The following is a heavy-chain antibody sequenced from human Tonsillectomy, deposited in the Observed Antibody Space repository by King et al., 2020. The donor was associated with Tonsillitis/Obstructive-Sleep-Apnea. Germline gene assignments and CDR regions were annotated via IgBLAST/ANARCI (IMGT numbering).Heavy chain of an antibody. CDR1: GGSISSGGYS. CDR2: IYHSGST. J-gene: IGHJ4*02. D-gene: IGHD5-12*01. CDR3: ARDRGGYGSYFDY. V-gene: IGHV4-30-2*01. Sequence: QLQESGSGLVKPSQTLSLTCAVSGGSISSGGYSWSWIRQPPGKGLEWIGYIYHSGSTYYNPSLKSRVTITVDRSKNQFSLKLSSVTAADTAVYYCARDRGGYGSYFDYWGQGNLVTVSS.